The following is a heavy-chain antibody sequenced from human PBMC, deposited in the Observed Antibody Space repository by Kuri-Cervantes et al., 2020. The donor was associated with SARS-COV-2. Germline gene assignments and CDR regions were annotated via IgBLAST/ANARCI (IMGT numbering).Heavy chain of an antibody. CDR1: GFNFSRTD. D-gene: IGHD1-26*01. CDR3: AGGVATLLGFDY. CDR2: ITGGGGNT. J-gene: IGHJ4*02. V-gene: IGHV3-23*01. Sequence: GESLKISCAASGFNFSRTDMHWVRQAPGKGLDWVSTITGGGGNTYYADSVRGRLTISRDNSKNTLYLQIHSLRAEDTAVYYCAGGVATLLGFDYWGRGTLVTVSS.